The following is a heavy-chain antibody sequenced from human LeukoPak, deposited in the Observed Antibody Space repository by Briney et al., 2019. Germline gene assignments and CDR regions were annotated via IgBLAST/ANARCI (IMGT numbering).Heavy chain of an antibody. V-gene: IGHV4-34*01. D-gene: IGHD6-19*01. CDR1: GGSFSGYY. CDR3: ARRGVRSGWLTNCFDP. Sequence: SETLSLTCAVYGGSFSGYYWSWIRQPPGKGLEWIGEINHSGSTNYNPSLKSRVTISVDTSKNQFSLKLSSVTAADTAVYYCARRGVRSGWLTNCFDPWGQGPLVTVSS. CDR2: INHSGST. J-gene: IGHJ5*02.